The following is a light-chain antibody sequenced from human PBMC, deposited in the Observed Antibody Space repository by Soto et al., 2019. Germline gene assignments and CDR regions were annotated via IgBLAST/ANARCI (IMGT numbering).Light chain of an antibody. CDR2: AAS. Sequence: DLPMTQSPSSVSASVGDRVTITCRASQGISGYLAWYQQKPGEAPRLLIYAASTLQSGVPSRFSGSGSGTEFTLTISSLQPEDFATYYCQQAYSFPPTFGGGTKVEIK. CDR1: QGISGY. V-gene: IGKV1-12*01. CDR3: QQAYSFPPT. J-gene: IGKJ4*01.